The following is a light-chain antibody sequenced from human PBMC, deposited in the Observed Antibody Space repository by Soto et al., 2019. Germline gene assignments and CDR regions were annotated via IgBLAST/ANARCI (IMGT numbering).Light chain of an antibody. Sequence: QSVLTQPPSLSGAAGRNIIISCTGSGSNIGAGFDVHWYQQLPGTAPKLLIYGNTNRPSGVPDRFSGSKSGTSASLVITGLQAEDEADHYCQSYDTGLSGPVVFGGGTKLTV. CDR3: QSYDTGLSGPVV. CDR2: GNT. CDR1: GSNIGAGFD. J-gene: IGLJ2*01. V-gene: IGLV1-40*01.